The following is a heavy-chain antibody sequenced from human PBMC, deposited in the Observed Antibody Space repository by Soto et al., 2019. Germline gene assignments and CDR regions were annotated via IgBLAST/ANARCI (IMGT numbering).Heavy chain of an antibody. CDR1: GFIFSSYG. V-gene: IGHV3-30*03. J-gene: IGHJ4*02. CDR3: AAYYDTSCYSRGY. Sequence: QVQLVESGGGVVQPGRSLRLSCAASGFIFSSYGMHWVCQAPGKGLEWVTVISYDGSSKYYADSVRGRFIISRDNSKNTLYLQMNSLRAEDTAVYYCAAYYDTSCYSRGYWGQGTLVTVSS. CDR2: ISYDGSSK. D-gene: IGHD3-22*01.